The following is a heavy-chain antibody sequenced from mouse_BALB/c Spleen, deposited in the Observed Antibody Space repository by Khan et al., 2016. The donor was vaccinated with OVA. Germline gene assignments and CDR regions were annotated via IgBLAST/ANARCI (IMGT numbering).Heavy chain of an antibody. CDR1: GYSITSEYT. Sequence: VQLQQSGPGLVKPSQSLSLTCTVTGYSITSEYTWNWIRQFPGNKLEWMGFISYSGNTRYNPSLKSRISITRDTSKNQFFLQLNSVTSEDTATSSGARRDYYDYDPFPYWGQGTLVTVSA. J-gene: IGHJ3*01. V-gene: IGHV3-2*02. D-gene: IGHD2-4*01. CDR2: ISYSGNT. CDR3: ARRDYYDYDPFPY.